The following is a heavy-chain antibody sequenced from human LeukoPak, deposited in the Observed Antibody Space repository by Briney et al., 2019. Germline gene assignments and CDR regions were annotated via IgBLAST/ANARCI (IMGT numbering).Heavy chain of an antibody. CDR1: GGSLSGYY. CDR2: SQHGGRT. J-gene: IGHJ2*01. D-gene: IGHD3-10*01. Sequence: SGTLSLTCAVYGGSLSGYYWSWIRQSPGKGLEWIGESQHGGRTKYHPALQSRVTISADTPNTQFSLKLNSVTAADTAVYYCARHGGWDFALWGPGTLVTVSS. CDR3: ARHGGWDFAL. V-gene: IGHV4-34*01.